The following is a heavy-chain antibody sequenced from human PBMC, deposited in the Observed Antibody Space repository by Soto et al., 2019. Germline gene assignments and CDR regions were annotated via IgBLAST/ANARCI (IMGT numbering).Heavy chain of an antibody. D-gene: IGHD3-10*01. V-gene: IGHV3-23*01. CDR1: GFTFSTYA. Sequence: EVQLLESGGGWVQPGGSLRLSCAASGFTFSTYAMSWVRQAPGKGLEWVSGMSGSGGSTYYADSVKGRFTISRDNSKNTLYLQMNSLRAEDTAVYYCMNLYSYGSGSYYKWGQGTLVTVSS. CDR2: MSGSGGST. J-gene: IGHJ4*02. CDR3: MNLYSYGSGSYYK.